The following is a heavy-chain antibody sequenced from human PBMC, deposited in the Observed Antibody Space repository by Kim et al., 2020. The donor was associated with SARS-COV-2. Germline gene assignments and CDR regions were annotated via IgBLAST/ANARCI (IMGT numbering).Heavy chain of an antibody. CDR2: IYHSGST. Sequence: TLSLTCAVSGGSISSGGYSWSWIRQPPGKGLEWIGYIYHSGSTYYNPSLKSRVTISVDRSKNQFSLKLSSVTAADTAVYYCARVGSESDYWGQGTLVTVSS. J-gene: IGHJ4*02. CDR3: ARVGSESDY. V-gene: IGHV4-30-2*01. CDR1: GGSISSGGYS.